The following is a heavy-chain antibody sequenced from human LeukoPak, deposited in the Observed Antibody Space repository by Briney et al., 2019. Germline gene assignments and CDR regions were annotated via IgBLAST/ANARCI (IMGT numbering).Heavy chain of an antibody. CDR3: ARKVPHYYDSSGYYYPDAFDI. Sequence: GGSLRLSCAASGFTFSSYSMNWVRQAPGKGLEWASSISSSSSYIYYADSVKGRFTISRDNAKNSLYLQMNSLRAEDTAVYYCARKVPHYYDSSGYYYPDAFDIWGQGTMVTVSS. D-gene: IGHD3-22*01. CDR2: ISSSSSYI. V-gene: IGHV3-21*01. CDR1: GFTFSSYS. J-gene: IGHJ3*02.